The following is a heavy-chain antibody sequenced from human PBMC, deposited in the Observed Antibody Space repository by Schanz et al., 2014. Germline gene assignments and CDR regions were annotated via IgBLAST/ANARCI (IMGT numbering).Heavy chain of an antibody. CDR1: GFTFSSYA. J-gene: IGHJ4*02. V-gene: IGHV3-23*01. CDR2: ISGSGVTI. CDR3: ASSGASYSSSWDFDY. D-gene: IGHD6-13*01. Sequence: EVQLLESGGGLVQPGGSLRLSCAGSGFTFSSYAMSWVRQTPGKGLEWVSVISGSGVTIYYADSVKGRFTISRDNSKNTLYLQMNSLRAEDTAVYYCASSGASYSSSWDFDYWGQGTLVTVSS.